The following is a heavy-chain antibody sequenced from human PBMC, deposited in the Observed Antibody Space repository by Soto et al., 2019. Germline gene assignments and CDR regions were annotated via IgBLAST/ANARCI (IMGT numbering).Heavy chain of an antibody. CDR3: ARERWGEIVATTTMYYYGMDV. J-gene: IGHJ6*02. CDR2: ISSSSSYI. Sequence: GGSLRLSCAASGFTFSSYAMSWVRQAPGKGLEWVSSISSSSSYIYYADSVKGRFTISRDNAKNSLYLQMNSLRAEDTAVYYCARERWGEIVATTTMYYYGMDVWGQGTTVTVSS. V-gene: IGHV3-21*01. CDR1: GFTFSSYA. D-gene: IGHD5-12*01.